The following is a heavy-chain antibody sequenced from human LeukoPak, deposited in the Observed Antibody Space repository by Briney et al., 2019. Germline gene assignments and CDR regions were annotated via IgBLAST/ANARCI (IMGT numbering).Heavy chain of an antibody. CDR1: GGSFSGYY. J-gene: IGHJ6*02. CDR3: ASPGYGMDV. V-gene: IGHV4-34*01. Sequence: SETLSLTGAVYGGSFSGYYWSWIRQPPGKGLEWIGEINHSGSTNYNPSLKSRVTISVDTSKNQFSLKLSSVTAADTAVYYCASPGYGMDVWGQGTTVTVSS. CDR2: INHSGST.